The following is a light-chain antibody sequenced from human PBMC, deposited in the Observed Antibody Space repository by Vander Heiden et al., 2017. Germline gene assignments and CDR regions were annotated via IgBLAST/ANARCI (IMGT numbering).Light chain of an antibody. CDR1: QGISSW. V-gene: IGKV1D-12*01. J-gene: IGKJ4*02. Sequence: DIQRTQSTSNGSASVGERGSITCRASQGISSWLAWYQQKPLKAPKLLLYAASSFQSRVPSRFSGRRPGTDFTLTMRSLHPEAIATSYCQGSNGFAQVFGGGAKVRMK. CDR2: AAS. CDR3: QGSNGFAQV.